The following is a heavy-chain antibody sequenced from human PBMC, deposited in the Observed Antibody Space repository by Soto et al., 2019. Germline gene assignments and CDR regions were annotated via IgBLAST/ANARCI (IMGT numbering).Heavy chain of an antibody. CDR3: ARSDCTGAYCYSWPFNYGVYV. Sequence: QVQLVESGGGVVQPGGSLRLSCATSGFTFNTYGMHWVGQAPGKGLEWVAIIWYDGSNKYYADSVKGRFTISRDNSKNTLSLQMNSLRAEDTALYYCARSDCTGAYCYSWPFNYGVYVWGQGTPVTVSS. J-gene: IGHJ6*02. V-gene: IGHV3-33*08. CDR1: GFTFNTYG. D-gene: IGHD2-21*02. CDR2: IWYDGSNK.